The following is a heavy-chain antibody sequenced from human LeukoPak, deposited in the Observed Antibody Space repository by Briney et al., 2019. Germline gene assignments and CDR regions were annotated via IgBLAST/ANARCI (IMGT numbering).Heavy chain of an antibody. CDR2: INSDGSST. V-gene: IGHV3-74*01. J-gene: IGHJ4*02. D-gene: IGHD3-9*01. CDR3: ARETYYDILTGPNY. CDR1: GFTFSSYW. Sequence: GGSLRLSCAASGFTFSSYWMHWVRHAPGKGLVWVSRINSDGSSTSYADSVKGRFTISRDNAKNTLYLQMNSLRAGDTAVYYCARETYYDILTGPNYWGQGTLVTVSS.